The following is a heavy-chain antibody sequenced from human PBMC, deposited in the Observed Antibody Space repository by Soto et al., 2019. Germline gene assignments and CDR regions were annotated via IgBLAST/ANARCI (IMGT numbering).Heavy chain of an antibody. J-gene: IGHJ5*02. CDR3: ARDRAILGGIDP. D-gene: IGHD3-10*01. Sequence: ASVKVSCKASGYTFTSYAMHWVRQAPGQSLEWMGWINTGNGNTKYSQKFQGRVTFTRDASATTAYMELSSLTSEDTAVYYCARDRAILGGIDPWGQGTLVTVSS. V-gene: IGHV1-3*04. CDR2: INTGNGNT. CDR1: GYTFTSYA.